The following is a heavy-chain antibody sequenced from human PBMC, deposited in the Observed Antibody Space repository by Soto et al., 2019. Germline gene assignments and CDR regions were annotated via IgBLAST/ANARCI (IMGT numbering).Heavy chain of an antibody. J-gene: IGHJ4*02. D-gene: IGHD3-10*01. CDR2: VNPILSLS. CDR3: ATSYGSGYRALDY. CDR1: GDTFSFYS. V-gene: IGHV1-69*02. Sequence: QVQLVQSGAEVKRPGSSVKVSCKASGDTFSFYSINWVRQAPGLGLEWMGRVNPILSLSNYAQRFQGSVTMAADKSTSTAYMVLSSLTSEDTAIFYCATSYGSGYRALDYWGQGAQVIVSS.